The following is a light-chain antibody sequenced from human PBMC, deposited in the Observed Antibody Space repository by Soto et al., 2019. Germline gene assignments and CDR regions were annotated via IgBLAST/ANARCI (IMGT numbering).Light chain of an antibody. J-gene: IGKJ2*01. Sequence: DIVITQSPLSLAVTPGEPASISCRSSQSLLHTNGYNYFDWYLQKPGQSPQLLIYWGSNRASGVPDRFSGSGSGTDFTLKISRVEAEDVGVYYCMQAIQTPPYTFGQGTKVDIK. CDR3: MQAIQTPPYT. CDR2: WGS. CDR1: QSLLHTNGYNY. V-gene: IGKV2-28*01.